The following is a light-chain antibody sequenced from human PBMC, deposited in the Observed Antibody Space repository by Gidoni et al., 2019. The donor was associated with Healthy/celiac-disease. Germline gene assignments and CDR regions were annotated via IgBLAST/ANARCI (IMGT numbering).Light chain of an antibody. V-gene: IGKV1-39*01. Sequence: SQMTQSPSSLSASVGDRVTITCRASQSISSYLNWYQQKPGKAPTLLIYAASSLQSVLPSSFSGSGSGTDFTLTISRLQPEVVATYCCQQSYSTPLTFGGGTKVEIK. CDR3: QQSYSTPLT. J-gene: IGKJ4*01. CDR2: AAS. CDR1: QSISSY.